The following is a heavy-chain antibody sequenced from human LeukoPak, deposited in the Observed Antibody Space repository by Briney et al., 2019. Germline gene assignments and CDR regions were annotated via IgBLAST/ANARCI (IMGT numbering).Heavy chain of an antibody. V-gene: IGHV3-48*01. CDR1: GFTFSSYG. CDR2: ISSSSSTI. J-gene: IGHJ4*02. Sequence: GGSLRLSCAASGFTFSSYGMSWVRQAPGKGLEWVSYISSSSSTIYYADSVKGRFTISRDNAKNSLYLQMNSLRAEDTAVYYCARQGGLRYFDWLNGPFDYWGQGTLVTVSS. CDR3: ARQGGLRYFDWLNGPFDY. D-gene: IGHD3-9*01.